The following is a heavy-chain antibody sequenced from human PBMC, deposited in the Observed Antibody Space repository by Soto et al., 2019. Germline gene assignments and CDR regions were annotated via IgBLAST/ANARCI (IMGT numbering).Heavy chain of an antibody. J-gene: IGHJ5*02. V-gene: IGHV3-11*06. CDR3: ARDLRSQEFDP. CDR1: GFTFSDYY. CDR2: ISSSSSYT. D-gene: IGHD3-3*01. Sequence: GGSLRLSCAASGFTFSDYYMSWIRQAPGKGLEWVSYISSSSSYTNYADSVKGRFTISRDNAKNSLYLQMNSLRAEDTAVYYCARDLRSQEFDPWGQGTLVTVSS.